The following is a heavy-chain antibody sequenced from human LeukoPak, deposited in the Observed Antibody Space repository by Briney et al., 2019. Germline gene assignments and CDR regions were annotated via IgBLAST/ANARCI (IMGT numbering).Heavy chain of an antibody. CDR2: INPNSGGT. J-gene: IGHJ4*02. CDR1: GYTFTGYY. V-gene: IGHV1-2*02. Sequence: ASVKVSCKASGYTFTGYYMHWVRQAPGQGLKWMGWINPNSGGTNYAQKFQGRVTMTRDTSISTAYMELSRLRSDDTAVYYCARTYYYDSSGYYFPDFDYWGQGTLVTVSS. CDR3: ARTYYYDSSGYYFPDFDY. D-gene: IGHD3-22*01.